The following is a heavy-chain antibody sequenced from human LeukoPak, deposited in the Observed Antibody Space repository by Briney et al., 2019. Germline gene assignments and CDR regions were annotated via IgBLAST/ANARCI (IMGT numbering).Heavy chain of an antibody. D-gene: IGHD5-18*01. Sequence: GGSLRLSCAASGVTFNKYVVSWVRQAPGKGLEWFSVISGSGGSAYYADSVKGRFTISRDSSTDTLYLQMNSLGAEDTAVYYCAKGDTAMIRRYYFDTWGQGTLVTVSS. CDR2: ISGSGGSA. CDR3: AKGDTAMIRRYYFDT. V-gene: IGHV3-23*01. CDR1: GVTFNKYV. J-gene: IGHJ4*02.